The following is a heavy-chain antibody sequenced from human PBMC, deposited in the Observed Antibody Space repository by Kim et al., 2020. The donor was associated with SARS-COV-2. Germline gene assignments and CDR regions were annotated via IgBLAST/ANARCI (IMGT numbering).Heavy chain of an antibody. CDR2: IDPSDSYT. Sequence: GESLKISCKGSGYSFTSYWISWVRQMPGKGLEWMGRIDPSDSYTNYSPSFQGHVTISADKSISTAYLQWSSLKASDTAMYYCARTLVRYKGGYSSGWYPGYWGQGTLVTVSS. V-gene: IGHV5-10-1*01. CDR1: GYSFTSYW. D-gene: IGHD6-19*01. J-gene: IGHJ4*02. CDR3: ARTLVRYKGGYSSGWYPGY.